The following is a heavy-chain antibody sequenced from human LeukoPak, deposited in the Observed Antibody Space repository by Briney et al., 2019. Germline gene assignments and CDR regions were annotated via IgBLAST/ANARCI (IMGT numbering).Heavy chain of an antibody. J-gene: IGHJ4*02. CDR1: GFTFSSYS. D-gene: IGHD6-13*01. V-gene: IGHV3-21*04. CDR2: ISSSSSYI. CDR3: AKRLFFGPGYVATPFDF. Sequence: GGSLGLSCAASGFTFSSYSMNWVRQAPGKGLEWVSSISSSSSYIYYADSVKGRFTISRDNSKNMLYLQMNSLRAEDTAIYYCAKRLFFGPGYVATPFDFWGQGALVTVSS.